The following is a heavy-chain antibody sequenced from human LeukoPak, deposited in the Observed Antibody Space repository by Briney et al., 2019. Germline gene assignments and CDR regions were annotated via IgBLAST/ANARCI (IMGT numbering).Heavy chain of an antibody. CDR3: AKDRSRTTVTNDACDF. J-gene: IGHJ3*01. D-gene: IGHD4-11*01. CDR1: XFTFSNYA. Sequence: QPGGSRRLSCAASXFTFSNYAMSWVRPAPGKGLEWASAISGSGRNTYYEISVRGRFSISRDNFKNTLFLQMNSLRAEDTAVYFCAKDRSRTTVTNDACDFWGPGTMVTVSS. V-gene: IGHV3-23*01. CDR2: ISGSGRNT.